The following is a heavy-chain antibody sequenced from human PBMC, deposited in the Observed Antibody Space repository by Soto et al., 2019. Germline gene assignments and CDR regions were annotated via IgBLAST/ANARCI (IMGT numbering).Heavy chain of an antibody. D-gene: IGHD2-2*01. V-gene: IGHV3-72*01. J-gene: IGHJ6*02. CDR1: GFTFSDHY. Sequence: PGGSLRLSCAASGFTFSDHYMDWVRQAPGKGLEWVGRTRNKANSYTTEYAASVKGRFTISRDDSKNSLYLQMNSLKTEDTAVYYCARGGYCSRTSCYSDYYGMDVWGQGTTVTVSS. CDR3: ARGGYCSRTSCYSDYYGMDV. CDR2: TRNKANSYTT.